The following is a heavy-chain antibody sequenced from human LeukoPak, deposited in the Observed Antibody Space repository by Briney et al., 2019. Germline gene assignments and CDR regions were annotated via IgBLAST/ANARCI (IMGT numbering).Heavy chain of an antibody. CDR1: GYTFTSYG. Sequence: ASVKVSCKASGYTFTSYGISWVRQAPGQGLEWMGWISAYNGNTNYAQKLQGRVTMTTDTSTSTAYMELRSLRSDDTAVYYCAREVRNYYDSSGYWFDPWGQGTLVTVSS. CDR3: AREVRNYYDSSGYWFDP. D-gene: IGHD3-22*01. CDR2: ISAYNGNT. J-gene: IGHJ5*02. V-gene: IGHV1-18*01.